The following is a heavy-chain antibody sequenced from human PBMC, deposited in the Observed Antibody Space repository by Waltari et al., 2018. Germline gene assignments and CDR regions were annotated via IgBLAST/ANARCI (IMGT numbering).Heavy chain of an antibody. V-gene: IGHV3-53*01. CDR2: IYSGGST. CDR3: ASVTGYYYYYGMDV. D-gene: IGHD1-20*01. Sequence: EVQLVESGGGLIQPGGYLRLSCAASGFPVSSHYMSWVRQAPGKGLEWVSVIYSGGSTYYADSVKGRFTISRDNSKNTLYLQMNSLRAEDTAVYYCASVTGYYYYYGMDVWGQGTTVTVSS. CDR1: GFPVSSHY. J-gene: IGHJ6*02.